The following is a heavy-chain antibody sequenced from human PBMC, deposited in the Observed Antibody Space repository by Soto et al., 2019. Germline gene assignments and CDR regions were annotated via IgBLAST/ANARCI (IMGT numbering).Heavy chain of an antibody. J-gene: IGHJ4*02. CDR3: AKVSPQDYGDGYFDY. CDR1: GFTFSNYG. Sequence: GGSLRLSCAASGFTFSNYGMTWVRQAPGKGLEWVSSINPRGSDTNYADSVKGRFTISRDNSKNTLYLQMNSLRAEDTAVYYCAKVSPQDYGDGYFDYWGQGTLVTVSS. D-gene: IGHD4-17*01. CDR2: INPRGSDT. V-gene: IGHV3-23*01.